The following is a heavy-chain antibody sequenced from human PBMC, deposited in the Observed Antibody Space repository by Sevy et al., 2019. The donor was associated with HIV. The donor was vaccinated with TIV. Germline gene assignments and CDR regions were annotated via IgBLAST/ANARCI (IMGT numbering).Heavy chain of an antibody. CDR2: IRRKAFGGTT. Sequence: GGSLRLSCIASGFIYGDYAMNWVRQAPGKGLEWVGFIRRKAFGGTTQYAASVKGRFTISRDDSKSIAYLQMNSLKTEDTARYYCTRGGSMTILSPGDYWGQGTLVTVSS. J-gene: IGHJ4*02. V-gene: IGHV3-49*04. CDR3: TRGGSMTILSPGDY. D-gene: IGHD3-3*01. CDR1: GFIYGDYA.